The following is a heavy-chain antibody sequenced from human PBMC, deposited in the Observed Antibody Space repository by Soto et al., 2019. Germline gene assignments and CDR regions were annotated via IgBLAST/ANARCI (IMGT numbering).Heavy chain of an antibody. CDR3: ASVGQNPLDY. CDR1: GFTFSDRY. CDR2: SRNKANSYTT. Sequence: DVQLVESGGGLVQPGGSLRLSCAASGFTFSDRYMDWVRQAPGKGLEWVGRSRNKANSYTTEYAASVKGRFTISRDDSKYSLYLQMNSLKTEDTAVYYCASVGQNPLDYWGQGTLVTVSS. J-gene: IGHJ4*02. V-gene: IGHV3-72*01.